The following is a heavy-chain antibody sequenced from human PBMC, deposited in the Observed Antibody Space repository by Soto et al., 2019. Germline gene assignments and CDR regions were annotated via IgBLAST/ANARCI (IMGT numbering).Heavy chain of an antibody. CDR2: IHYGGNA. D-gene: IGHD2-21*02. V-gene: IGHV4-39*01. Sequence: SETLSLTCTVSGGSINTYNLFWAWVRQPPGKGLEWIASIHYGGNAYYSPSPTTRATISRDTSKNRVSLELRSVTAADTAVYYCARVNVTLDLWGLGTLVTVSS. J-gene: IGHJ4*02. CDR3: ARVNVTLDL. CDR1: GGSINTYNLF.